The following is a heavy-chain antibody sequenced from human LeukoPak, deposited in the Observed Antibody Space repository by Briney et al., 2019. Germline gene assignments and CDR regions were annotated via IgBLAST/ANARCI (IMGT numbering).Heavy chain of an antibody. V-gene: IGHV3-15*01. CDR1: GFTFSNAW. J-gene: IGHJ6*02. Sequence: GGSLRLSCAASGFTFSNAWMSWVRQAPGKGLEWVGRIKSKTDGGTTDYAAPVKGRFTISRDDSKNTLYLQMNSLKTEDTAVYYCTTDMDCGGDCYSYYYYGMDVWGQGTTVTVSS. CDR2: IKSKTDGGTT. CDR3: TTDMDCGGDCYSYYYYGMDV. D-gene: IGHD2-21*02.